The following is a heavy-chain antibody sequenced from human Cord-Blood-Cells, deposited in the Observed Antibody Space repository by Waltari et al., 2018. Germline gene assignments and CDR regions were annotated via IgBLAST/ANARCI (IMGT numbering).Heavy chain of an antibody. V-gene: IGHV4-34*01. CDR1: GGSFSGYY. CDR2: INHSGST. J-gene: IGHJ5*02. D-gene: IGHD3-3*01. Sequence: QVQLQQWGAGLLKPSETLSLTCAVHGGSFSGYYWSWILQPPGTGLEWIGEINHSGSTNYNPSLKSRVTISVDTSKNQFSLKLSSVTAADTAVYYCARGPSGFWSGYYGSWWFDPWGQGTLVTVSS. CDR3: ARGPSGFWSGYYGSWWFDP.